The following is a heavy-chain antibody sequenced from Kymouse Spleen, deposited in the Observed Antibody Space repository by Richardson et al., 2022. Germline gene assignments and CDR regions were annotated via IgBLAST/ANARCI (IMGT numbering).Heavy chain of an antibody. V-gene: IGHV4-39*01. CDR3: ARHADILTEGYFDL. D-gene: IGHD3-9*01. J-gene: IGHJ2*01. CDR1: GGSISSSSYY. CDR2: IYYSGST. Sequence: QLQLQESGPGLVKPSETLSLTCTVSGGSISSSSYYWGWIRQPPGKGLEWIGSIYYSGSTYYNPSLKSRVTISVDTSKNQFSLKLSSVTAADTAVYYCARHADILTEGYFDLWGRGTLVTVSS.